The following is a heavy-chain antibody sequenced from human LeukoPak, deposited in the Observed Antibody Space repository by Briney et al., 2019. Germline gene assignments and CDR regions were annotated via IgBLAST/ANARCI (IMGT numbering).Heavy chain of an antibody. CDR3: ARDNKYHYTSGSYSFYYYYMDV. CDR2: IYHSGGT. D-gene: IGHD3-10*01. CDR1: GGSISRSNW. J-gene: IGHJ6*03. V-gene: IGHV4-4*02. Sequence: SETLSLTCAVSGGSISRSNWWSWVRQPPGKGLEGIGEIYHSGGTNYNPSLRSRVTISGDKSRNHFSLNLSSVTAADTAVYYCARDNKYHYTSGSYSFYYYYMDVWGQGTLVTVSS.